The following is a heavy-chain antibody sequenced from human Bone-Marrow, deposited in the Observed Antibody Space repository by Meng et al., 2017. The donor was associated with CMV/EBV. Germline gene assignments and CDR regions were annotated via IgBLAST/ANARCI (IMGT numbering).Heavy chain of an antibody. CDR1: GFTFSSYA. D-gene: IGHD6-13*01. CDR2: IYSGGSST. Sequence: GGSLRLSCEASGFTFSSYAMSWVRQAPGKGLEWVSVIYSGGSSTYYADSVKGRFTISRDNSKNTLYLQMNSLRAEDTAVYYCAKGLGSSGSAFDIWGQGTMVTVSS. CDR3: AKGLGSSGSAFDI. J-gene: IGHJ3*02. V-gene: IGHV3-23*03.